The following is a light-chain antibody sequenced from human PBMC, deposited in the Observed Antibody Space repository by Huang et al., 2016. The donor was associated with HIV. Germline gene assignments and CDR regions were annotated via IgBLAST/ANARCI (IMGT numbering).Light chain of an antibody. Sequence: DIVMTQSPLSLPVTPGEPASISCRSSQSLLHSNGYNYLDWYLQEPGQSPQLLIYLGSNRASGVPDRFIGSGSGTDFTLKISRVEAEDVGVYYCMQALQTPRTFGQGTKLEIK. CDR2: LGS. CDR1: QSLLHSNGYNY. CDR3: MQALQTPRT. J-gene: IGKJ2*01. V-gene: IGKV2-28*01.